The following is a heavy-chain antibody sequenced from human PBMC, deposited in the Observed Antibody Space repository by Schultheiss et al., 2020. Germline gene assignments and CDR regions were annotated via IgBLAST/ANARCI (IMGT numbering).Heavy chain of an antibody. J-gene: IGHJ2*01. CDR3: ARQPTDLSNWYFDL. V-gene: IGHV4-59*01. CDR2: IYYSGST. Sequence: SQTLSLTCTVSGGSISSYYWSWIRQPAGKGLEWIGYIYYSGSTNYNPSLKSRVTISVDTSKNQFSLKLSSVTAADTAVYYCARQPTDLSNWYFDLWGRGTLVTVSS. CDR1: GGSISSYY.